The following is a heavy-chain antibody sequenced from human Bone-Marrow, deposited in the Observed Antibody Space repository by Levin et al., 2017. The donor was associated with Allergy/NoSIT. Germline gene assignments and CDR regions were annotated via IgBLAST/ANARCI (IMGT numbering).Heavy chain of an antibody. V-gene: IGHV1-69*13. CDR2: IIPIFGPP. Sequence: SVKVSCKASGGTFGSHGIALVRQAPGQGLEWMGGIIPIFGPPNYAQKFQGRVTISADESTNTAYMELSSLRSDDTAVFYCARLTGDCSGGACLSRYFYYYMDVWGKGTTVTVSS. CDR3: ARLTGDCSGGACLSRYFYYYMDV. J-gene: IGHJ6*03. D-gene: IGHD2-15*01. CDR1: GGTFGSHG.